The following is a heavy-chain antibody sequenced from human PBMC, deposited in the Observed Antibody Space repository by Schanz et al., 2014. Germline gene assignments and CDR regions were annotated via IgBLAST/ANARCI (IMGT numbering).Heavy chain of an antibody. J-gene: IGHJ5*02. CDR3: ARGAAAGIYYWFDP. D-gene: IGHD6-13*01. Sequence: QVQLQASGPGLVKPSETLSLTCTVSGGSMSGYHWIWIRQPPGRGLEWIGHIYYSGGTHYNPSLESRVTISIDMSKSQFSLTLSTVIAADTAIYFCARGAAAGIYYWFDPWGQGTQVIVSS. CDR2: IYYSGGT. CDR1: GGSMSGYH. V-gene: IGHV4-59*01.